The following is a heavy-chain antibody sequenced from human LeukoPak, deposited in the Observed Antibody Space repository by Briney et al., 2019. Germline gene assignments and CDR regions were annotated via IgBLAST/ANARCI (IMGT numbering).Heavy chain of an antibody. CDR2: ISSGSDAI. J-gene: IGHJ4*02. D-gene: IGHD4-11*01. CDR1: EFTFSSYH. V-gene: IGHV3-48*01. CDR3: ARVWQDYSNADY. Sequence: GGSLRLSCAAFEFTFSSYHLIWVRQAPGKGLECISYISSGSDAIHYADSVKGRFAISRDNAKSLLYLQMNSLTAEDTAVYYCARVWQDYSNADYWGQGTLVTVSS.